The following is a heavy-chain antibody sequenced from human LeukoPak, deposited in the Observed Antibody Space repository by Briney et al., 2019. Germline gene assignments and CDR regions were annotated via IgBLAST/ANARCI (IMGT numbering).Heavy chain of an antibody. V-gene: IGHV4-31*03. CDR2: IYYSGST. D-gene: IGHD3-3*01. J-gene: IGHJ4*02. Sequence: SETLSLTCTVSGGSISSGGYYWSWIRQHPGKGLEWIGYIYYSGSTYYNPSLKSRVTISVDTSKNQFSLKLSSVTAADTAVYYCARARPATYYDFWSGYSNPIFDYWGQGTLVTVSS. CDR3: ARARPATYYDFWSGYSNPIFDY. CDR1: GGSISSGGYY.